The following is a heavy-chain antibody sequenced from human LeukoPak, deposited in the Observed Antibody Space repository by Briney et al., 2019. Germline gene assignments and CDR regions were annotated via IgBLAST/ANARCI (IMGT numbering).Heavy chain of an antibody. J-gene: IGHJ5*02. CDR3: AVSAAALFDP. D-gene: IGHD6-6*01. V-gene: IGHV4-34*01. CDR2: INRSGST. CDR1: GGSISSYY. Sequence: PSETLSLTCTVSGGSISSYYWSWIRQPPGKGLDWIGEINRSGSTNYNSSLSLKSRVTISVDTSKNQFSLKLSSVTAADTAVYYCAVSAAALFDPWGQGTLVTVSS.